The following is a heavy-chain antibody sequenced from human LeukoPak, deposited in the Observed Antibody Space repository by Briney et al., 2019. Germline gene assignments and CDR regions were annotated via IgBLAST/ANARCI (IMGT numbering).Heavy chain of an antibody. CDR2: TGGSGDNT. V-gene: IGHV3-23*01. Sequence: VGSLRLSCAASGFTFSSYAMSWVRQAPGKGLEWVSTTGGSGDNTYYADSVKGRFTIPRDNSKNTLYLRMNSLRAEDTAVYYCAKSINYWFDSWGQGTLVTVSS. CDR1: GFTFSSYA. CDR3: AKSINYWFDS. J-gene: IGHJ5*01. D-gene: IGHD1-1*01.